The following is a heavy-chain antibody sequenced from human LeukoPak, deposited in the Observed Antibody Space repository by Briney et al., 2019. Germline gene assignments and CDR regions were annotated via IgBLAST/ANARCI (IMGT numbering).Heavy chain of an antibody. CDR3: ARDTYYYDSSGYPTLDY. CDR1: GYTFTGYY. Sequence: ASVKVSCKASGYTFTGYYIHWVRQAPGQGLEWMGWINPNGGGTIYAQKFQGRVTMTRDTSISTAYMELSRLRSDDTAVYYCARDTYYYDSSGYPTLDYWGQGTLVTVSS. J-gene: IGHJ4*02. V-gene: IGHV1-2*02. D-gene: IGHD3-22*01. CDR2: INPNGGGT.